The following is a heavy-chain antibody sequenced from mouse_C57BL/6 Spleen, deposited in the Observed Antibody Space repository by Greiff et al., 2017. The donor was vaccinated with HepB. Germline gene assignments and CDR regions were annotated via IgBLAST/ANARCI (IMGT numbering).Heavy chain of an antibody. D-gene: IGHD2-1*01. CDR3: AKWDGNYDAMDY. CDR1: GFSLTSYG. J-gene: IGHJ4*01. V-gene: IGHV2-5*01. Sequence: VMLVESGPGLVQPSQSLSITCTVSGFSLTSYGVHWVRQSPGKGLEWLGVIWRGGSTDYNAAFMSRLSITKDNSKSQVFFKMNSLQADDTAIYYCAKWDGNYDAMDYWGQGTSVTVSS. CDR2: IWRGGST.